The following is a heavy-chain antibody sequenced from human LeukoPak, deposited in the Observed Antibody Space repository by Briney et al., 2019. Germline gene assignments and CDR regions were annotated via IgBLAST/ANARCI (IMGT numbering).Heavy chain of an antibody. D-gene: IGHD2-8*01. V-gene: IGHV1-69*05. CDR3: ARATCTNGVCYPSSYYYYYMDV. J-gene: IGHJ6*03. CDR2: IIPIFGTA. CDR1: GYTFTGYY. Sequence: ASVKVSCKASGYTFTGYYMHWVRQAPGQGLEWMGGIIPIFGTANYAQKFQGRVTITTDESTSTAYMELSSLRSEDTAVYYCARATCTNGVCYPSSYYYYYMDVWGKGTTVTVSS.